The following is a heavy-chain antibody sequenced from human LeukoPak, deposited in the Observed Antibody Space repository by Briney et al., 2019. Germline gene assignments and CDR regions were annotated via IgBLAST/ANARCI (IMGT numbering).Heavy chain of an antibody. CDR3: ARGRGIAARPLDY. J-gene: IGHJ4*02. Sequence: PSETLSLTCAVYGGSFSGYYWSWIRQPPGKGLEWIGEINHSGSTNYNPSLKSRVTISVDTSKNQFFLKLSSVTAADTAVYYCARGRGIAARPLDYWGQGTLVTVSS. D-gene: IGHD6-6*01. V-gene: IGHV4-34*01. CDR1: GGSFSGYY. CDR2: INHSGST.